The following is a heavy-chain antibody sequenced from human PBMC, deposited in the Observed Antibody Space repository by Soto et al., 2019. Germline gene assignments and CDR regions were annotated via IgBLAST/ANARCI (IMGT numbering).Heavy chain of an antibody. D-gene: IGHD6-13*01. CDR3: TGQPALRAAVEGFDP. CDR2: INHSGST. J-gene: IGHJ5*02. V-gene: IGHV4-34*01. CDR1: GGSFSGYY. Sequence: PSETLSLTCAVYGGSFSGYYWSWIRQPPGKGLEWIGEINHSGSTNYNPSLKSRVTISVDTSKNQFSLKLSSVTAADTAVYFCTGQPALRAAVEGFDPWGQGNLVTVSS.